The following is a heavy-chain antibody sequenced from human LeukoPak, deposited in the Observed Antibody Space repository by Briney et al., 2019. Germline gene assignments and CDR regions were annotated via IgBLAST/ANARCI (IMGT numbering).Heavy chain of an antibody. V-gene: IGHV4-38-2*02. D-gene: IGHD2-15*01. J-gene: IGHJ5*02. CDR1: GYSISSGYY. CDR2: IYSSVST. Sequence: PSETLSLTCTVSGYSISSGYYWGWIRQPPGKGLEWIGYIYSSVSTYYNPSLNSRVTISLDTSKKQISLKLSSVTAADTAVYYCARGVAAIASWFDPWGQGTLVTVSS. CDR3: ARGVAAIASWFDP.